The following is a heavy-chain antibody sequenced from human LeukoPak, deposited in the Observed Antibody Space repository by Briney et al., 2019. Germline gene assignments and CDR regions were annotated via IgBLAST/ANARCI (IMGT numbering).Heavy chain of an antibody. CDR2: INPNSGGT. D-gene: IGHD1-26*01. J-gene: IGHJ4*02. CDR1: GYTFTGYY. V-gene: IGHV1-2*04. Sequence: ASVKVSCKASGYTFTGYYMHWVRQAPGQGLEWMGWINPNSGGTNYAQKFQGWVTTTRDTSISTAYMELSRLRSDDTAVYYCARGGSGSYPGYFDYWGQGTLVTVSS. CDR3: ARGGSGSYPGYFDY.